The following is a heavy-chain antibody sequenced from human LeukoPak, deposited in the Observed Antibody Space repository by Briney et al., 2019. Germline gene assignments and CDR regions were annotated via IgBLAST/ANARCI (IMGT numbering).Heavy chain of an antibody. J-gene: IGHJ4*02. CDR1: GGTFSSYA. Sequence: AASVTVSFKASGGTFSSYAISWVRQAPGQGLEWMGGIIPLFGTANYAQKFLGRVTITADESTSTTYMELSSLKSEDTAVYYCAREWAGFGSGSYYYYWGQGTLVTVSS. D-gene: IGHD3-10*01. V-gene: IGHV1-69*13. CDR3: AREWAGFGSGSYYYY. CDR2: IIPLFGTA.